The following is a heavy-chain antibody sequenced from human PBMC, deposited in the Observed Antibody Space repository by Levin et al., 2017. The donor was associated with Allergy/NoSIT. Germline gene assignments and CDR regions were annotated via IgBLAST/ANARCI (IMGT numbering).Heavy chain of an antibody. CDR2: MYWDDDK. D-gene: IGHD6-13*01. CDR3: AHVSAASAHPLFDY. CDR1: WFSLSPSGVG. J-gene: IGHJ4*02. Sequence: SGPTLVKPTQTLTLTCTFSWFSLSPSGVGVAWIRHPPGKALEWLALMYWDDDKRYSPFLKSRLTITKDTSKNQVVLTMTNMDPVDTATYYCAHVSAASAHPLFDYWGQGTLVTVSS. V-gene: IGHV2-5*02.